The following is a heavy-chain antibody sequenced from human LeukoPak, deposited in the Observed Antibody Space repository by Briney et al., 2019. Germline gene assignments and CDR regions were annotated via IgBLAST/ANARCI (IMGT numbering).Heavy chain of an antibody. D-gene: IGHD2-2*01. V-gene: IGHV4-34*01. J-gene: IGHJ6*03. Sequence: SETLSLTCAVYGGSFSGYYWSWLRQPPGKGLEWIGEINHSGSTNYNPSLKSRVTISVDTSKNQFSLKLSSVTAADTAVYYCARGGRSFDIVVVPAAPIYMDVWGKGTTVTVSS. CDR2: INHSGST. CDR1: GGSFSGYY. CDR3: ARGGRSFDIVVVPAAPIYMDV.